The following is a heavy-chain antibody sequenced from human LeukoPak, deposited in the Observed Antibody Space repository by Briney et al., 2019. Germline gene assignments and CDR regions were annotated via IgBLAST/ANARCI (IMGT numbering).Heavy chain of an antibody. CDR1: GYSISSGYY. J-gene: IGHJ4*01. CDR2: IFHSGST. V-gene: IGHV4-38-2*02. D-gene: IGHD6-19*01. CDR3: ARDRGVAVAGPPGY. Sequence: SETLSLTCAVSGYSISSGYYWGWIRQPPGKGLEWVGSIFHSGSTYYNPSLKSRVTISVDTSKNQFSLKLSSVTAADTAVYYCARDRGVAVAGPPGYWGHGTLVTVSS.